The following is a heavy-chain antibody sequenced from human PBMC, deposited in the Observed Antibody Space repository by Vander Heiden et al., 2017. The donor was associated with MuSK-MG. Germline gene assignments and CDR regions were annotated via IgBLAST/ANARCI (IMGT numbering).Heavy chain of an antibody. CDR2: ISSSSSYI. V-gene: IGHV3-21*01. J-gene: IGHJ4*02. CDR3: ARGVRFLVDY. D-gene: IGHD3-3*01. CDR1: GFTFSSYS. Sequence: EVQLVESGGGLVKPGGSVRLSCAASGFTFSSYSMNWVRQAPGKGLEWVSSISSSSSYIYYADSVKGRFTISRDNAKNSLYLQMNSLRAEDTAVYYCARGVRFLVDYWGQGTLVTVSS.